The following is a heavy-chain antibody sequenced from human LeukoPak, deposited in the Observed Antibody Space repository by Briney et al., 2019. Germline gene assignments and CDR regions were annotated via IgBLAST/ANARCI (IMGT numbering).Heavy chain of an antibody. CDR2: IYPGDSDS. CDR1: GYIFTSYW. D-gene: IGHD2-15*01. V-gene: IGHV5-51*03. CDR3: ASPAHCSGGSCPFDY. J-gene: IGHJ4*02. Sequence: GESLKISCKGSGYIFTSYWIAWLGQMPGKGLEWVGIIYPGDSDSRYSPSFQAQVTISADKSISTAYLQWSSLKSSDPAMYYCASPAHCSGGSCPFDYWGQGGLVSVSS.